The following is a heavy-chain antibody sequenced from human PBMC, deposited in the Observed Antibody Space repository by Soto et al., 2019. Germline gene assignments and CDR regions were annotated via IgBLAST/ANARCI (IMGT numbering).Heavy chain of an antibody. CDR2: IWYDGSKA. Sequence: QVHLVASGGGVVQPGRSLRLSCAASGFTFSTYGMHWVRQAPGKGLEWVAVIWYDGSKAYYADSVKGRFTISRDNFKNSLYLQMNSLRAEDTAVYYCAWDIWFERTKCLDYWGQGTLVTVSS. V-gene: IGHV3-33*01. CDR3: AWDIWFERTKCLDY. J-gene: IGHJ4*02. D-gene: IGHD3-10*01. CDR1: GFTFSTYG.